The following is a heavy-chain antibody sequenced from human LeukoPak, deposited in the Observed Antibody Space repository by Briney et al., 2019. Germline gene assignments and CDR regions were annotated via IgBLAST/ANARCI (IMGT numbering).Heavy chain of an antibody. CDR2: MNPNSGNT. CDR1: GYTFTSYD. Sequence: GASVKVSCKASGYTFTSYDINWVRQATGQGLEWMGWMNPNSGNTGYAQKFQGRVTMTRNTSISTAYMELSSLRSEDTAVYYCARDSTTVTTGALYYYYGMDVWGQGTTVTVSS. D-gene: IGHD4-17*01. V-gene: IGHV1-8*01. J-gene: IGHJ6*02. CDR3: ARDSTTVTTGALYYYYGMDV.